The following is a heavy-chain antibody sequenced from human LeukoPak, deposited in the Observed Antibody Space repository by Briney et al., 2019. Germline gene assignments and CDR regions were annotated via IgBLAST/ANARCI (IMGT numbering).Heavy chain of an antibody. J-gene: IGHJ4*02. V-gene: IGHV4-39*01. Sequence: SETLSLTCTVSGGSISSSIYYWGWIRQPPGKGLEWIGSIYYSGSTYYNPSLKSRVTISVDTSKNQFSLKLSSVTAADTAVYYCASSNIAAATNWGQGTLVTVSS. CDR2: IYYSGST. D-gene: IGHD6-13*01. CDR1: GGSISSSIYY. CDR3: ASSNIAAATN.